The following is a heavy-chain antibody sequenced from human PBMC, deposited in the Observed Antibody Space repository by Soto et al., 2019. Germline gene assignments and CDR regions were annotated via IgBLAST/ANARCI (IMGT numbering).Heavy chain of an antibody. Sequence: EVQLVESGGGLVQPGGSLRLSCAASGFSFSSSWMSWVRQAPGKGLEWVANIKQDGSEKYYVDSVKGRFTISRDNAKNSLCLQMNSLRAEDTAVYYCARDQLTDTLDYWGQGTLVTVSS. CDR3: ARDQLTDTLDY. CDR1: GFSFSSSW. CDR2: IKQDGSEK. D-gene: IGHD3-9*01. J-gene: IGHJ4*02. V-gene: IGHV3-7*01.